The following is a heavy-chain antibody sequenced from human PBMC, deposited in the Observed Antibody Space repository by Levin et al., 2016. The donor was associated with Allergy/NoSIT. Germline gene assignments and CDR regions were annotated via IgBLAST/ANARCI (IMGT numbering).Heavy chain of an antibody. V-gene: IGHV1-69*08. D-gene: IGHD3-10*01. CDR2: IIPILDTT. CDR3: ARDRASYGLDV. J-gene: IGHJ6*02. Sequence: WVRQAPGQGLEWMGRIIPILDTTNFAQNFQGRVTITADKSTTTAYMELSSLRSEDTAVYYCARDRASYGLDVWGQGTTVTVSS.